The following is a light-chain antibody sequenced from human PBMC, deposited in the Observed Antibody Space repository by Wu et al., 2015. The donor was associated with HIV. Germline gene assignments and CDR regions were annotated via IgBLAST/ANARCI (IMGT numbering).Light chain of an antibody. CDR1: QSVNSN. V-gene: IGKV3-15*01. J-gene: IGKJ1*01. CDR3: QQYYTTPLW. Sequence: VMTQSPAALSMSPGERATLSCRASQSVNSNLAWYQQKPGQTPRLLIYDASTRATGIPARFSGSGSGTEFTLTISSMQSEDFATYYCQQYYTTPLWFGQGTKVEIK. CDR2: DAS.